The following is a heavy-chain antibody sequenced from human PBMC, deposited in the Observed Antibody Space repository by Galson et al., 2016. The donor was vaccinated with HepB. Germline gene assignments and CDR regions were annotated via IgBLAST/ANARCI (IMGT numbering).Heavy chain of an antibody. CDR1: GFTFSSYA. V-gene: IGHV3-23*01. J-gene: IGHJ4*02. D-gene: IGHD3-10*01. CDR3: AKSFISYGSGSYYPFDY. Sequence: SLRLSCAASGFTFSSYAMSWVRQAPGKGLEWVSAISGSGGSTYYADSVKGRFTISRDNSKNTLYLQMNSLRAEDTAVYYCAKSFISYGSGSYYPFDYWGQGTLVTVSS. CDR2: ISGSGGST.